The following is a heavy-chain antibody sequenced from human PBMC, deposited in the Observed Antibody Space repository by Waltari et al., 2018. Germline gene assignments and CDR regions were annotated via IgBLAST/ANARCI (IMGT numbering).Heavy chain of an antibody. V-gene: IGHV4-39*01. J-gene: IGHJ5*02. D-gene: IGHD5-12*01. Sequence: QLQLQESGPGLLKPSETLSLTCTVSGGSISSSNFYWGWIRQTPGKGLEWIGNIYYGGGNYYSGLTYYNPSLNSRVTVSGDTSKNQFSLELSSVTAADTAVYYCARHWKKSGYRFDPWGQGTLVTVSS. CDR3: ARHWKKSGYRFDP. CDR2: IYYGGGNYYSGLT. CDR1: GGSISSSNFY.